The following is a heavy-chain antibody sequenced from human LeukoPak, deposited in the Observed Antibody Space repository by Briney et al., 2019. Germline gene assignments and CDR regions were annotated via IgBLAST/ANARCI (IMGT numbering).Heavy chain of an antibody. J-gene: IGHJ4*02. Sequence: PSETLSLPCAVYGGPCSGYYWSWIRQPPGKGLEWIGEINHSGSTNYNPSLNSRVTISVDTSKNQFSLKLSSVTAADTAVYYCARATPDWVATKMVKYYFDYWGQGTLVTVSS. CDR3: ARATPDWVATKMVKYYFDY. V-gene: IGHV4-34*01. D-gene: IGHD5-12*01. CDR1: GGPCSGYY. CDR2: INHSGST.